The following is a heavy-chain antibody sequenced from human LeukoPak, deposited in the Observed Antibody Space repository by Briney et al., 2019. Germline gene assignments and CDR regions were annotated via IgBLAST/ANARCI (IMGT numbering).Heavy chain of an antibody. V-gene: IGHV3-30*02. CDR3: ARARRSGGITMIRGVRDRGWFDS. J-gene: IGHJ5*01. CDR1: GFTFSNYG. Sequence: GGSLRLSCADSGFTFSNYGMSWVRQAPGKGLEWVAFIRSDGSNKYYADSVKGRFTISRDNSKNTLYLQMNSLRAEDTSVYYCARARRSGGITMIRGVRDRGWFDSWGQGTLVTVSS. CDR2: IRSDGSNK. D-gene: IGHD3-10*01.